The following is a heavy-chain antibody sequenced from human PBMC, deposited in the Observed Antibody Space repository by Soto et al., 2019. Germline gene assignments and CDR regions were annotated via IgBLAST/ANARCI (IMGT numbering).Heavy chain of an antibody. Sequence: SETLSLTCTVSGGSISSYYWSWIRQPPGKGLEWIGYIYYSGSTNYNPSLKSRVAISVDTSKNQFSLKLSSVTAADTAVYYCATSPGYSSSWYYFDYWGQGTLVTAPQ. J-gene: IGHJ4*02. CDR3: ATSPGYSSSWYYFDY. CDR1: GGSISSYY. CDR2: IYYSGST. D-gene: IGHD6-13*01. V-gene: IGHV4-59*01.